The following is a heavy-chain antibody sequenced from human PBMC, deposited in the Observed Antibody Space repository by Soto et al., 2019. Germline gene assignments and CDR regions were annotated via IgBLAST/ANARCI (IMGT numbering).Heavy chain of an antibody. CDR1: GYTFTSYG. J-gene: IGHJ6*02. Sequence: ASVKVSCNASGYTFTSYGISWVRQAPGQGLEWMGWISAYNGNTNYAQKLQGRVTMTTDTSTSTAYMELRSLRSDDTAVYYCARDGKIVVAHYYYYGMDVWGQGTTVTVSS. CDR2: ISAYNGNT. CDR3: ARDGKIVVAHYYYYGMDV. V-gene: IGHV1-18*01. D-gene: IGHD3-22*01.